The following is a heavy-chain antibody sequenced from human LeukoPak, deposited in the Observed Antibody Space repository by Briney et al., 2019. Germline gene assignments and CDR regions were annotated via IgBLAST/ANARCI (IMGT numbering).Heavy chain of an antibody. V-gene: IGHV4-4*09. CDR3: ARQKCTSTSCLTKNAFDI. CDR2: IYTSGST. Sequence: PSETLSLTCTVSVSISSYYWSWIRQPPGKGLEWIGYIYTSGSTNYNPSLKSRVTISVDTSKNQFSLDLSSVTAADTAVYYCARQKCTSTSCLTKNAFDIWGQGTMVTVSS. D-gene: IGHD2-2*01. J-gene: IGHJ3*02. CDR1: VSISSYY.